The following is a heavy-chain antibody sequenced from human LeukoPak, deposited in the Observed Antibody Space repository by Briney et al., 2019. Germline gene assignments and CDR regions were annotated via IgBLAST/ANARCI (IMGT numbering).Heavy chain of an antibody. CDR2: IYYSGST. J-gene: IGHJ5*02. V-gene: IGHV4-59*01. D-gene: IGHD6-19*01. CDR3: ARGKSSGWKIGFDP. Sequence: SETLSLTCTVSGASLSSYYWSCIRQPPGRGVGWIGNIYYSGSTNYNPSLKSRVTISVDTPKNQFSLKLSSVTAADTAVYYCARGKSSGWKIGFDPWGQGTLVTVSS. CDR1: GASLSSYY.